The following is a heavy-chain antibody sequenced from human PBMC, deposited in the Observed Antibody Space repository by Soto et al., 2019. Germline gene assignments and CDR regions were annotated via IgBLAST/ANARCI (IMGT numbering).Heavy chain of an antibody. V-gene: IGHV3-9*01. J-gene: IGHJ4*02. CDR2: ISWNSGSI. CDR3: AKDRSIVATNFDY. Sequence: PGGSLRLSCAASGFTFDDYAMHWVRQAPGKGLEWVSGISWNSGSIGYADSVKGRFTISRDNAKNSLYLQMNSLRAEDTALYYCAKDRSIVATNFDYWGQGTLVTVSS. D-gene: IGHD5-12*01. CDR1: GFTFDDYA.